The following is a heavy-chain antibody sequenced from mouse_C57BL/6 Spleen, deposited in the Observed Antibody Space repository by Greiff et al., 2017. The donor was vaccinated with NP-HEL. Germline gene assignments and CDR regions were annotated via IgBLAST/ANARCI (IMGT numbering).Heavy chain of an antibody. D-gene: IGHD2-5*01. V-gene: IGHV1-18*01. Sequence: VQLQQSGPELVKPGASVKIPCKASGYTFTDYNMDWVKQSHGKSLEWIGDINPNNGGTIYNQKFKGKATLTVDKSSSTAYMELRSLTSEDTAVYYCARTLYSNPYYFDYWGQGTTLTVSS. CDR1: GYTFTDYN. J-gene: IGHJ2*01. CDR2: INPNNGGT. CDR3: ARTLYSNPYYFDY.